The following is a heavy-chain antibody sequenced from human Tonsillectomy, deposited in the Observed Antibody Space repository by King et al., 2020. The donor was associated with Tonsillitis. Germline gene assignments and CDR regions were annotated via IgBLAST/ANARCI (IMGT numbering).Heavy chain of an antibody. V-gene: IGHV4-38-2*01. CDR1: GYSISSGYY. Sequence: QLQESGRGLVKPSETLSLTCAVSGYSISSGYYWGWIRQPPGKGLEWIGSIYPSGSTYYNPSPKSRVTISVDTSKNQYSLTLSSVAAADTAVYYCARAPAIMAWGQGTLCTVSP. CDR3: ARAPAIMA. J-gene: IGHJ4*02. D-gene: IGHD5-24*01. CDR2: IYPSGST.